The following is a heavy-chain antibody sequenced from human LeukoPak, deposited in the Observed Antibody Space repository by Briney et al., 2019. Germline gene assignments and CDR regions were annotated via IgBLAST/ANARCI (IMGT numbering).Heavy chain of an antibody. J-gene: IGHJ4*02. CDR3: ASHQAYFYDSSGYYYDY. CDR2: VYYSGRT. CDR1: GYSISTSNY. V-gene: IGHV4-28*01. D-gene: IGHD3-22*01. Sequence: SDTLSLTCAVSGYSISTSNYWAWIRQPPGKGLEWIGHVYYSGRTNYNPSLKSRVTISVDKSKNHFSLRLSSVTAANTAVYYCASHQAYFYDSSGYYYDYWGQGTLVTVSS.